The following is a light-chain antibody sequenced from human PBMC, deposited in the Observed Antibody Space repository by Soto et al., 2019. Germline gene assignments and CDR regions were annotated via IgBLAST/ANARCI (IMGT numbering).Light chain of an antibody. CDR3: AAWDVSLNGFYV. CDR1: SSNIGSNP. Sequence: QSALTQPPSASGTPGQRVTISCSGSSSNIGSNPVNWYQHLPGTAPKLLIFSNNQRPSGVPDRFSGSTSGTSASLAISGLQSEDEADYYCAAWDVSLNGFYVFGTGTKVTVL. CDR2: SNN. J-gene: IGLJ1*01. V-gene: IGLV1-44*01.